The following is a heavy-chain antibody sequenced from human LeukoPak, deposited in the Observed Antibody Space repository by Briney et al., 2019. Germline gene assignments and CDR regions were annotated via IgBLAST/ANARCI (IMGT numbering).Heavy chain of an antibody. D-gene: IGHD3-3*01. CDR2: IYSGGTT. CDR1: GFTVSSNH. CDR3: ARGRRITIFGVIIDRYFDY. V-gene: IGHV3-66*01. Sequence: PGGSLRLSCAAPGFTVSSNHMSWVRQAPGKGLEWVSVIYSGGTTYYADSVKGRFTISRDNSKNTLYLQMNSLRAEDTAVYYCARGRRITIFGVIIDRYFDYWGQGTLVTVSS. J-gene: IGHJ4*02.